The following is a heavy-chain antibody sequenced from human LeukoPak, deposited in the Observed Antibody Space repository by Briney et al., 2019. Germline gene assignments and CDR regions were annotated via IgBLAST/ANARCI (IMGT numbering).Heavy chain of an antibody. CDR2: INAGNGNT. Sequence: ASVKVSCKASGYTFTSYAMHWVRQAPGQRLEWMGWINAGNGNTKYSQKFQGWVTMTRDTSITTAYMELSSLKSDDTAVYFCARGKNWGATGNWGQGTLVTVSS. V-gene: IGHV1-3*01. D-gene: IGHD7-27*01. J-gene: IGHJ4*02. CDR1: GYTFTSYA. CDR3: ARGKNWGATGN.